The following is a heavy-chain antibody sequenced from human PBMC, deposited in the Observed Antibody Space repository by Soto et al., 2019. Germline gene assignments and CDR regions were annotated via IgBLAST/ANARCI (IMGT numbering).Heavy chain of an antibody. V-gene: IGHV4-34*01. CDR3: ARDRRLITMVRGVSLWFDP. Sequence: PSETLSLTCTVSGGSISSYYWSWIRQPPGKGLEWIGEINHSGSTNYNPSLKSRVTISVDTSKNQFSLKLSSVTAADTAVYYCARDRRLITMVRGVSLWFDPWGQGTLVTVSS. CDR1: GGSISSYY. J-gene: IGHJ5*02. D-gene: IGHD3-10*01. CDR2: INHSGST.